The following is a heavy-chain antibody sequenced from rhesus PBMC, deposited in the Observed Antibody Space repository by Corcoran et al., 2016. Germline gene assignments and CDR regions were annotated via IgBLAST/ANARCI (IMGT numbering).Heavy chain of an antibody. V-gene: IGHV4-93*02. CDR2: LYGSGGST. CDR3: ARRAIAAADFDY. CDR1: GGSISSSNW. D-gene: IGHD6-25*01. Sequence: QVQLQESGPAVVKPSETLSLTCAVSGGSISSSNWWSWIRQSPGKGLEWIGGLYGSGGSTEYNPSLQSRVTFSIDTAKNQFSLKLSSVTAADTAVYYCARRAIAAADFDYWGQGVLVTVSS. J-gene: IGHJ4*01.